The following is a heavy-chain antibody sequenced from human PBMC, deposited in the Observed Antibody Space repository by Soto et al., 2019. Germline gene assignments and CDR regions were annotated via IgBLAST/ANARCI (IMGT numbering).Heavy chain of an antibody. Sequence: SETLSLTCTVSRGSISNYFWTWIRQPPGKGLEWIGYISYSGNTNYNASLKSRVTMTRDTSISTAYMELSRLRSDDTAVYYCARDFGSGSYSPQPLDYWGQGTLVTVSP. CDR3: ARDFGSGSYSPQPLDY. CDR1: RGSISNYF. V-gene: IGHV4-59*01. CDR2: ISYSGNT. D-gene: IGHD1-26*01. J-gene: IGHJ4*02.